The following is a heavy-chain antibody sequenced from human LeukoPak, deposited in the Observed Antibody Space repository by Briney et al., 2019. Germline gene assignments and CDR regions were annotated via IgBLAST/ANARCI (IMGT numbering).Heavy chain of an antibody. CDR2: INPNSGGT. CDR1: GYTFTGYY. V-gene: IGHV1-2*02. CDR3: ARDRAPGNYVSFDY. Sequence: GASVKVSCKASGYTFTGYYMHWVRQAPGQGLEWMRWINPNSGGTNYAQKFQGRVTMTRDTSISTAYMELSRLRSDDTAVYYCARDRAPGNYVSFDYWGQGTLVTVSS. J-gene: IGHJ4*02. D-gene: IGHD1-7*01.